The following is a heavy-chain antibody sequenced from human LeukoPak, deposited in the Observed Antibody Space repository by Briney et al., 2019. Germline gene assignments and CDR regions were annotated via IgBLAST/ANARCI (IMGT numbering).Heavy chain of an antibody. Sequence: GGSLRLSCAASGFTSSSYWMHWVRQAPGKGLVWVSRINSDGSSTSYADSVKGRFTISRDNAKNTLYLQMNSLRAEETAVYYCARGEGFGELFYYFDYWGQGTLVTVSS. V-gene: IGHV3-74*01. D-gene: IGHD3-10*01. CDR3: ARGEGFGELFYYFDY. CDR2: INSDGSST. J-gene: IGHJ4*02. CDR1: GFTSSSYW.